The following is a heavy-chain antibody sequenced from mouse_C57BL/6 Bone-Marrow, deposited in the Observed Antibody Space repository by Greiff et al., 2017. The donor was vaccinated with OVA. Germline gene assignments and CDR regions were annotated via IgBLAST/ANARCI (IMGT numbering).Heavy chain of an antibody. CDR2: IDPENGDT. D-gene: IGHD2-1*01. CDR3: TTYICYGNYDYYAMDY. V-gene: IGHV14-4*01. J-gene: IGHJ4*01. CDR1: GFNIKDDY. Sequence: EVQLQQSGAELVRPGASVKLSCKASGFNIKDDYMHWVKQRPEQGLEWIGWIDPENGDTEYASKFQGKATITADTSSNTAYLQLSSLTSEDTAVYYCTTYICYGNYDYYAMDYWGQGTSVTVSS.